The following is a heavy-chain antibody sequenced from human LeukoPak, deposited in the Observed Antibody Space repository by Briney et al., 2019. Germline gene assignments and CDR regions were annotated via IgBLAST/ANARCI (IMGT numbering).Heavy chain of an antibody. D-gene: IGHD2-8*01. CDR2: IYTSGST. V-gene: IGHV4-4*07. J-gene: IGHJ4*02. Sequence: SETLSLTCTVSGGSISSYYWSWIRQPAGKGLEWIGRIYTSGSTNYNPSLKSRVTMSVDTSKNQFSLKLSSVTAADTAVYYCARDGCTNGVCYDFDYWGQGTLVTVSS. CDR1: GGSISSYY. CDR3: ARDGCTNGVCYDFDY.